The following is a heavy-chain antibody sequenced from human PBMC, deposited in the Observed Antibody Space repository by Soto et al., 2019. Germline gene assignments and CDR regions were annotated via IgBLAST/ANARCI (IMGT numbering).Heavy chain of an antibody. Sequence: HPGGSLRLSCAASEFTFSNHAMSWVRQAPGKGLEWVSTLSGSGASTYYADSVKGRFTISRDNSKNTLYLQMNSLRAEDTAVYYCAKGGTYSSSSHIDYWGQGTLVTVSS. CDR1: EFTFSNHA. D-gene: IGHD6-6*01. CDR3: AKGGTYSSSSHIDY. J-gene: IGHJ4*02. V-gene: IGHV3-23*01. CDR2: LSGSGAST.